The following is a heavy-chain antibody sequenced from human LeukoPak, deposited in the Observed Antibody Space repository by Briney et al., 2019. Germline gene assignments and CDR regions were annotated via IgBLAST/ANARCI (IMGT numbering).Heavy chain of an antibody. Sequence: SVKVSCKASGGTFSSYAISWVRQAPGQGLEWMGGIIPIFGIANYAQKFQGRVTITTDESTSTAYMELSSLRSEDTAVYYCARFERYCSSTSCYYTFDPWGQGTLVTVSS. CDR3: ARFERYCSSTSCYYTFDP. CDR1: GGTFSSYA. D-gene: IGHD2-2*01. CDR2: IIPIFGIA. J-gene: IGHJ5*02. V-gene: IGHV1-69*05.